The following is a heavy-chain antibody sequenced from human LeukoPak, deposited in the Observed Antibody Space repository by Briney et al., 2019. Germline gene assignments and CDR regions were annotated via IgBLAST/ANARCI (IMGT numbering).Heavy chain of an antibody. V-gene: IGHV1-8*01. Sequence: ASVKVSCKASGYTFTSYDFNWVRQATGQRPEWMGWMSPNSGDTGYAQKFQDRVTMTRNTSISTAYMELSSLRSEDTAVYYCATDLIPNYYDSSGYSVFNYWGQGTLVTVSS. CDR1: GYTFTSYD. J-gene: IGHJ4*02. CDR2: MSPNSGDT. CDR3: ATDLIPNYYDSSGYSVFNY. D-gene: IGHD3-22*01.